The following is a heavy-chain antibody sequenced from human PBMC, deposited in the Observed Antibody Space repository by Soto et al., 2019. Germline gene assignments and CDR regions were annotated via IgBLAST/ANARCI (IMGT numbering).Heavy chain of an antibody. D-gene: IGHD3-10*01. J-gene: IGHJ6*02. Sequence: QVQLVQTGAEVKKPGASVKVSCKASGYTFTSYAIHWVRQAPGQRLEWMGWINAGNGNTKYSQKFQGRDTITRDTSASTAYIELSSLRYENTAVYYCAIAPGSGGMDVLGQGTTVTVS. CDR2: INAGNGNT. CDR1: GYTFTSYA. CDR3: AIAPGSGGMDV. V-gene: IGHV1-3*01.